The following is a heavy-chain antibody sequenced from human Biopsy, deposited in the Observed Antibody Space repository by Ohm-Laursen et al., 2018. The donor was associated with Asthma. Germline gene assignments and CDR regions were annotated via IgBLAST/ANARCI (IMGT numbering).Heavy chain of an antibody. J-gene: IGHJ3*02. CDR1: GFVFSQCG. CDR2: VSPDGHNK. Sequence: SLRLSCTAFGFVFSQCGMHWVRQGPGKGLEWVALVSPDGHNKYYEDSVKGRLTISRDNSRNRLYLQINRLTVEDSAVYFCARQSGQDYGDSSGFDIWGQGTKVAVSS. V-gene: IGHV3-30*03. D-gene: IGHD3-22*01. CDR3: ARQSGQDYGDSSGFDI.